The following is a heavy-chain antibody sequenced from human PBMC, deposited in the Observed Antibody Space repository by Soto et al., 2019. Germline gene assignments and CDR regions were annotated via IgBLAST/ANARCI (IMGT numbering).Heavy chain of an antibody. CDR1: GYSFTSYD. D-gene: IGHD2-15*01. J-gene: IGHJ6*03. V-gene: IGHV1-8*01. CDR3: ASRPFIDYSSMDV. CDR2: INPNSGNT. Sequence: ASVKVSCKASGYSFTSYDINWVRQAAGQGLEWVGWINPNSGNTDYAQKFQGRVTMTRDTSIRTAYMELSSLRSEDTAVYYCASRPFIDYSSMDVWGKGTTVTVSS.